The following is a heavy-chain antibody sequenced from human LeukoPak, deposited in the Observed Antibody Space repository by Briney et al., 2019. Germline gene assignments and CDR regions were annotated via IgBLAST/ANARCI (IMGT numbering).Heavy chain of an antibody. Sequence: AGGSLRLSCAASGFTFSSYWMHRVRQAPGKGLVWVSRINTDGSSTSYADPVKGRFTISRDNAKNTLYLQMYSLRADDTALYYCAKEEQNQLLYTWGPGTLVTVS. CDR3: AKEEQNQLLYT. CDR1: GFTFSSYW. CDR2: INTDGSST. J-gene: IGHJ4*02. V-gene: IGHV3-74*01. D-gene: IGHD2-2*02.